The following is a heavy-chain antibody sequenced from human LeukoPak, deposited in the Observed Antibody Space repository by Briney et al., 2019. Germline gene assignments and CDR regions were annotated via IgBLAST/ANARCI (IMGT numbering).Heavy chain of an antibody. CDR1: GSTFSSYY. J-gene: IGHJ4*02. D-gene: IGHD3-10*01. CDR3: ARDPRGSEYSHFDS. Sequence: PGGSLRLSCAASGSTFSSYYMSWVRQAPGKGLEWVANIKQDGSETHYVDSVKGRFTISRDNAKTSLYLQMNSLRGEDTAVYYCARDPRGSEYSHFDSWGQGTLVTVSS. V-gene: IGHV3-7*01. CDR2: IKQDGSET.